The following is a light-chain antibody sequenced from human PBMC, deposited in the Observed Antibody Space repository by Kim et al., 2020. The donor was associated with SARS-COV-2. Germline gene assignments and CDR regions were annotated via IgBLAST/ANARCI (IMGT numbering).Light chain of an antibody. CDR2: AVS. CDR1: RSDVGAYDY. CDR3: ASYISRSIV. J-gene: IGLJ2*01. V-gene: IGLV2-14*03. Sequence: PGQSITISGTGTRSDVGAYDYVSWYQQHPGKAPNLMIYAVSNRPSGVSSRFSGSKSGNTASLTISGLQAEDEADYYCASYISRSIVFGGGTQLTVL.